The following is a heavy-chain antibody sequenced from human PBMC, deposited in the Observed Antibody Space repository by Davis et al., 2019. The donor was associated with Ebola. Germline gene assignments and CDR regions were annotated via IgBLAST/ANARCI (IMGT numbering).Heavy chain of an antibody. V-gene: IGHV5-51*01. D-gene: IGHD1-14*01. Sequence: GESLKISCTASGYRFTNYWIGWVRQMPGKGLEWMGIIYPGDSDTRYSPSFQGQVTISADKSITTAYLQWRSLKASDTAMYYCVRHYNWFDPWGQGTLVNVSS. J-gene: IGHJ5*02. CDR2: IYPGDSDT. CDR3: VRHYNWFDP. CDR1: GYRFTNYW.